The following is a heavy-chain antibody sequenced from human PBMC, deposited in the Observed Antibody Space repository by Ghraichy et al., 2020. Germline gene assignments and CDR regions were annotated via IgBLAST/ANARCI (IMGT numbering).Heavy chain of an antibody. CDR1: GFTFSTYA. V-gene: IGHV3-23*01. J-gene: IGHJ4*02. CDR3: AKISRSGIYCNSPSCYDYYDY. CDR2: ISGSGDSS. D-gene: IGHD2-2*01. Sequence: LSLTCAASGFTFSTYAMSWVRQAPGKGLKWVSTISGSGDSSYYADSVKGRFTISRDNSKNTLYLQMDSLRVEDTAIYYCAKISRSGIYCNSPSCYDYYDYWGQGTLVTVSS.